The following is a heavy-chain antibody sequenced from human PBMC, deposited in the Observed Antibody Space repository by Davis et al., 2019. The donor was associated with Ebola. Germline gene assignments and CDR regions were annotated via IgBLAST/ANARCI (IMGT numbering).Heavy chain of an antibody. J-gene: IGHJ6*02. CDR2: INSDGSVT. V-gene: IGHV3-74*01. CDR1: GFTFSSKW. Sequence: GESLKISCIVTGFTFSSKWMHWVRQAPGKGLVWVARINSDGSVTSYEDSVKGRFTISRDNSKNTLYLQMNSLRAEDTAVYYCARDMGVTTVTGGYYYGMDVWGQGTTVTVSS. D-gene: IGHD4-17*01. CDR3: ARDMGVTTVTGGYYYGMDV.